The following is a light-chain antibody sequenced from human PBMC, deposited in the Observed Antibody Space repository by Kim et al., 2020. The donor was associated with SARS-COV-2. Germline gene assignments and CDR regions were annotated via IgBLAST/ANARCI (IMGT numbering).Light chain of an antibody. CDR3: WYYAGSHTSV. Sequence: GQTVTISCTGSSCNIGSDYDVPWYQQLPGTAPKVLIYDYSSRPSGLPDRFSASKSGTTASLTISGLQAEDEADYYFWYYAGSHTSVFGTGTKVTVL. CDR1: SCNIGSDYD. J-gene: IGLJ1*01. CDR2: DYS. V-gene: IGLV2-11*01.